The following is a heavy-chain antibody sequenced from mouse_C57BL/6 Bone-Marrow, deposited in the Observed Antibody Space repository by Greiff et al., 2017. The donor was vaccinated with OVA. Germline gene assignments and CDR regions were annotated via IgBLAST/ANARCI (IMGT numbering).Heavy chain of an antibody. V-gene: IGHV1-15*01. J-gene: IGHJ2*01. CDR3: VRFCDYVLFDY. CDR2: IDPETGGT. CDR1: GYTFTDYE. Sequence: QVQLKESGAELVRPGASVTLSCKASGYTFTDYEMHWVKQTPVHGLEWIGAIDPETGGTAYNQKFKGKAILTADKSSSTAYMELRSLTSEDSAVYYCVRFCDYVLFDYWGQGTTLTVSS. D-gene: IGHD2-4*01.